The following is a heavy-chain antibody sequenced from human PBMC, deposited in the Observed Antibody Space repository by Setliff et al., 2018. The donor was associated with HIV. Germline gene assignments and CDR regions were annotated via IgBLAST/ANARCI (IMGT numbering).Heavy chain of an antibody. CDR2: IALGSTTI. V-gene: IGHV3-48*01. Sequence: PGGSLRLSCAGSGFIFSNSILTWVRQAPGKGLEWVSYIALGSTTIYYGDSVRGRFTISSDDARNMVFLQMNSLRAEDTAVYYCSRWPFDSWGQGTQVTVSS. J-gene: IGHJ5*01. CDR1: GFIFSNSI. D-gene: IGHD2-15*01. CDR3: SRWPFDS.